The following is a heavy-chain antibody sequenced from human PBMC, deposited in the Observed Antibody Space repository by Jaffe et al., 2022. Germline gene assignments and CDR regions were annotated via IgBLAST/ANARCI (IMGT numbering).Heavy chain of an antibody. J-gene: IGHJ4*02. Sequence: EVQVLESGGGLVQPGGSLRLSCAASGFTFNKYAMTWVRQAPGKGLEWVSAISGSGATAYYADSVKGRFTISRDNSKNTLYLQMNSLRIDDTAVYYCANARAYFDFWSDNFDGNDYWGQGTLVTVSS. CDR3: ANARAYFDFWSDNFDGNDY. CDR2: ISGSGATA. CDR1: GFTFNKYA. V-gene: IGHV3-23*01. D-gene: IGHD3-3*01.